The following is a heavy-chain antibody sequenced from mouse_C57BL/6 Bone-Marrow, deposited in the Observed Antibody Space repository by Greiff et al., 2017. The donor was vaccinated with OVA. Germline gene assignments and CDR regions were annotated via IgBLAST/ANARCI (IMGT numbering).Heavy chain of an antibody. CDR3: AREDYYGSSSFDY. D-gene: IGHD1-1*01. Sequence: QVQLKESGAELVRPGASVKLSCKASGYTFTDYYINWVKQRPGQGLEWIARIYPGSGNTYYNEKFKGKATLTAEKSSSTAYMQLSSLTSEDSAVYFCAREDYYGSSSFDYWGQGTTLTVSS. V-gene: IGHV1-76*01. CDR2: IYPGSGNT. J-gene: IGHJ2*01. CDR1: GYTFTDYY.